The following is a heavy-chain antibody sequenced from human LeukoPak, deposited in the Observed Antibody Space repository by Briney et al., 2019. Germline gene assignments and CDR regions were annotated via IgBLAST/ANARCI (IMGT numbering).Heavy chain of an antibody. V-gene: IGHV4-34*01. J-gene: IGHJ4*02. CDR3: VREGASGSYYDH. CDR1: GGSFSGYY. Sequence: SETLSLTCAVYGGSFSGYYWSWIRQPPGKGLEWIGEINHTGSTNYNPSLKSRVTISVDTSKNQFSLKLRSVTAADTAVYYCVREGASGSYYDHWGQGTLVTVSS. CDR2: INHTGST. D-gene: IGHD1-26*01.